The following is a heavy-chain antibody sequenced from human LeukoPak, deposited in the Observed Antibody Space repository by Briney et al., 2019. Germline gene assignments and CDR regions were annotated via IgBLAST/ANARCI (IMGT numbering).Heavy chain of an antibody. Sequence: GASVKVSCKASGGTFNKYAISWVRQAPGQGLEWMGGIIPIFGTSNYAQKFQGRVTITADESTSTAYMELSSLRSDDTAVYYCARGYYDSIGYSSLFDCWGQGTLVTVSS. CDR2: IIPIFGTS. V-gene: IGHV1-69*13. CDR3: ARGYYDSIGYSSLFDC. D-gene: IGHD3-22*01. J-gene: IGHJ4*02. CDR1: GGTFNKYA.